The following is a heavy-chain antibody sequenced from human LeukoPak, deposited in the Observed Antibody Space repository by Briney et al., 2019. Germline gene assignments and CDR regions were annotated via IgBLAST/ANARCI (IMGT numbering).Heavy chain of an antibody. CDR2: ISSNGGST. CDR3: ARGRYCSSTSCPDDAFDI. CDR1: GFTFSSYA. J-gene: IGHJ3*02. V-gene: IGHV3-64*01. D-gene: IGHD2-2*01. Sequence: GGSLRLSCAASGFTFSSYAMHWVRQAPGKGLVYVSAISSNGGSTYYANSVKGRFNISRDNSKNTLYLQMGSLRAEDMAVYYCARGRYCSSTSCPDDAFDIWGQGTMVTVSS.